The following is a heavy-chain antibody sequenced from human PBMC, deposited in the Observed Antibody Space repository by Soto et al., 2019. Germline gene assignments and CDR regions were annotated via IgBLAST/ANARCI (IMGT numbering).Heavy chain of an antibody. CDR2: IYPGDSNT. D-gene: IGHD3-22*01. V-gene: IGHV5-51*01. CDR1: GYSFTSYW. CDR3: AINYDSSGYRYYYYGMDV. J-gene: IGHJ6*02. Sequence: GESLKISCKGSGYSFTSYWIGWVRQMPGKGLEWMGIIYPGDSNTRYSPSLQGQVTISVDKSISTAYLQWSSLKATDTAMYYCAINYDSSGYRYYYYGMDVWGQGTTVTVSS.